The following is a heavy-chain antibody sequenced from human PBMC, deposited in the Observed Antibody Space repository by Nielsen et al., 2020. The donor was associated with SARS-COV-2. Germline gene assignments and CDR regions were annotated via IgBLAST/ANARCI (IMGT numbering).Heavy chain of an antibody. CDR3: AKDPPSSGWYYYYYYYGMDV. CDR1: GFTFSSYA. J-gene: IGHJ6*02. V-gene: IGHV3-64D*06. Sequence: GESLKISCSASGFTFSSYAMHWVRQAPGKGLEYVSAISSNGGSTYYADSVKGRFTISRDNSKNTLYLQMSSLRAEDTAVYYCAKDPPSSGWYYYYYYYGMDVWGQGTTVSVSS. D-gene: IGHD6-19*01. CDR2: ISSNGGST.